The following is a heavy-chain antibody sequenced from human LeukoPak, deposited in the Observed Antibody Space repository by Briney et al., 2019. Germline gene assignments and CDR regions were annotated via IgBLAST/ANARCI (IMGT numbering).Heavy chain of an antibody. CDR2: IKQDGSEK. J-gene: IGHJ4*02. D-gene: IGHD1-26*01. CDR1: GFTFSSYW. V-gene: IGHV3-7*01. CDR3: ASLYSDDTRALDY. Sequence: GGSLRLSCAASGFTFSSYWMSWVRQAPGKGLEWVANIKQDGSEKYYVDSVKGRFTISRDNAKNSLYLQMNSLRAEDTAVYYCASLYSDDTRALDYWGQGTLVTVSS.